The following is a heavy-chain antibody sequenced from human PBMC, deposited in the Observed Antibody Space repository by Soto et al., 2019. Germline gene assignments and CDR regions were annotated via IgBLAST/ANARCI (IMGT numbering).Heavy chain of an antibody. CDR1: GGSISSGDYY. J-gene: IGHJ5*02. CDR2: IYYSGST. D-gene: IGHD4-17*01. CDR3: ARVDYRYYDWFDP. Sequence: SETLSLTCTVSGGSISSGDYYWSWIRQPPGKGLEWIGYIYYSGSTYYNPSLKSRVTISVDTSKNQFSLKLSYVTAADTAVYYCARVDYRYYDWFDPWGRGTLVTVSS. V-gene: IGHV4-30-4*01.